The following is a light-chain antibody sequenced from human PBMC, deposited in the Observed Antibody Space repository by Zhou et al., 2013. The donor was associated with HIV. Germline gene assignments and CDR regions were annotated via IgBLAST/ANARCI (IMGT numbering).Light chain of an antibody. CDR3: QQYTLYSGA. CDR2: KAS. CDR1: QSVNSW. Sequence: DIQMTQSPSTLSASVGDRVTITCRASQSVNSWLAWYQQKPGEAPKLLIYKASNLESGVPSRFSGSGSGTEFTLTISSLQPDDFATYYCQQYTLYSGAFGQGTKVEI. J-gene: IGKJ1*01. V-gene: IGKV1-5*03.